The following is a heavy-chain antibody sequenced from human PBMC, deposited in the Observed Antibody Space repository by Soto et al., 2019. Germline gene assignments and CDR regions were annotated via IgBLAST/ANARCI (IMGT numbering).Heavy chain of an antibody. J-gene: IGHJ4*02. CDR3: AREQWGFDS. V-gene: IGHV4-31*03. CDR2: IYYTGNS. Sequence: QVQLQESGPELVKPSQTLSLTCSVSGGSITTNGHYWTWIRQHPGQGQEWIAYIYYTGNSYLNPSLKSRLSISVDTSKNQFSLELRSVTAADTAVYYCAREQWGFDSWGQGTLVTVSS. D-gene: IGHD6-19*01. CDR1: GGSITTNGHY.